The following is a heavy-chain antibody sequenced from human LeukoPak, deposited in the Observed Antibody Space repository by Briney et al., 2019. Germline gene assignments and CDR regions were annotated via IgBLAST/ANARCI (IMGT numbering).Heavy chain of an antibody. J-gene: IGHJ4*02. D-gene: IGHD3-10*01. V-gene: IGHV4-4*07. Sequence: SETLSLTCTVSGGSISSYYWSWIRQPAGKGLEWIGRIYTSGSTNYNPSLKSRVTMSVDTSKNQFSLKLSSVTAADTAVYYCARVGWFGAHGYFDYWGQGTLVTVSS. CDR3: ARVGWFGAHGYFDY. CDR1: GGSISSYY. CDR2: IYTSGST.